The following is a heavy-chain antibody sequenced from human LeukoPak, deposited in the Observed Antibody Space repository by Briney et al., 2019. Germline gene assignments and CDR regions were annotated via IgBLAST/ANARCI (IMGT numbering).Heavy chain of an antibody. J-gene: IGHJ4*02. Sequence: PGWSLRLSCAASVFTLSSYDMISVRQAPGQGLQSVSAISGSGGSTYYADSVKGRFTISRDNSKNTLYLQMNSLRAEDTAVYYCAKCLFQVGYFDYWGQGTLVTVSS. CDR1: VFTLSSYD. D-gene: IGHD3-16*01. CDR3: AKCLFQVGYFDY. V-gene: IGHV3-23*01. CDR2: ISGSGGST.